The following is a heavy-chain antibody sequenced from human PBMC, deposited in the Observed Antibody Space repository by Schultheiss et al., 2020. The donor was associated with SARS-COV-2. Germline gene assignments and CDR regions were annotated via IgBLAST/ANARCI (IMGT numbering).Heavy chain of an antibody. Sequence: SQTLSPTCAISGASVSSNSAAWNWIRQSPSRGLEWLGRTYYRSKWYNDYAVSVKSRITINPDTSKNQFSLQLNSVTPEDTAVYYCARGVLPTNRETLYYYYMDVWGKGTTVTVSS. CDR1: GASVSSNSAA. D-gene: IGHD5-12*01. CDR2: TYYRSKWYN. J-gene: IGHJ6*03. V-gene: IGHV6-1*01. CDR3: ARGVLPTNRETLYYYYMDV.